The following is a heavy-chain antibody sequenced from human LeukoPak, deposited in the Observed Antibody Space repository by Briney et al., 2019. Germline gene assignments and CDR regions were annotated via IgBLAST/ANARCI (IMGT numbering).Heavy chain of an antibody. V-gene: IGHV1-69*13. J-gene: IGHJ4*02. CDR1: GGTFSSYA. D-gene: IGHD2/OR15-2a*01. CDR2: IIPIFGTA. CDR3: AKGVPGIGGRLDY. Sequence: SVKVSCKASGGTFSSYAISWVRQAPGQGLEWMGGIIPIFGTANYAQKFQGRVTITADESTSTAYMELSSLRSEDTAVYYCAKGVPGIGGRLDYWGQGTLVTVSS.